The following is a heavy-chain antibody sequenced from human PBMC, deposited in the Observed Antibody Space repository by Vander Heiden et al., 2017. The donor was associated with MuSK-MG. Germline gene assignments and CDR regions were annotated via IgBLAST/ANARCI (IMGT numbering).Heavy chain of an antibody. J-gene: IGHJ4*02. V-gene: IGHV3-33*01. CDR1: GFTFSAYG. D-gene: IGHD3-10*02. Sequence: QVQLVESGGGVAQPGRYLELPLAAAGFTFSAYGMHWVRQAPGKGLEWVAVIWYNGSNKYFADSVKGRFTISRDNSKNTLYLQMDSLRADDTAVYYCARDYVQGDYFDYWGQGTLVAVSS. CDR3: ARDYVQGDYFDY. CDR2: IWYNGSNK.